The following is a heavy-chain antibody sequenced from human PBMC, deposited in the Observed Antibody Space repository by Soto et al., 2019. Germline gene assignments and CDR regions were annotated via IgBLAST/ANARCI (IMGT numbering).Heavy chain of an antibody. V-gene: IGHV5-51*01. Sequence: GESLKISCKGSGYSFTSYWIGWVRQMPGKGLDWMGIIYPGDSDTRYSPSFQGQVTISADKSISTAYLQWSSLKASDTAMYYCARLGIPSRTPRHALYHFDYWGQGTLVTVSS. CDR2: IYPGDSDT. CDR1: GYSFTSYW. D-gene: IGHD2-21*01. CDR3: ARLGIPSRTPRHALYHFDY. J-gene: IGHJ4*02.